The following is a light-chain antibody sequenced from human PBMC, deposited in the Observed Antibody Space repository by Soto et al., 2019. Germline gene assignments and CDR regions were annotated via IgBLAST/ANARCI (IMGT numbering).Light chain of an antibody. CDR2: EGS. CDR1: SSDVGSYNL. J-gene: IGLJ2*01. V-gene: IGLV2-23*01. CDR3: CSYAGSSTVV. Sequence: SALTQPASVSGSPGRSITISCTGTSSDVGSYNLVSWYQQHPGKAPKLMIYEGSKRPSGVSNRFSGSKSGNTASLTISGLQAEDEADYYCCSYAGSSTVVFGGGTQLTVL.